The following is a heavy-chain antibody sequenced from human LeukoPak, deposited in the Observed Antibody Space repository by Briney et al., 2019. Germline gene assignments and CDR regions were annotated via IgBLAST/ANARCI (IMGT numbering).Heavy chain of an antibody. Sequence: SETLSLTCTVSGGSLSSNIYYWGWIRQPPGKGLEWIASMYYSGSTYYNPSLKSRVTISVDTSKNQFSLKLSSVTAADTAVYYCARHVPAIVVVTAILGYHDYWGQGTLVTVSS. CDR2: MYYSGST. CDR3: ARHVPAIVVVTAILGYHDY. J-gene: IGHJ4*02. D-gene: IGHD2-21*02. V-gene: IGHV4-39*01. CDR1: GGSLSSNIYY.